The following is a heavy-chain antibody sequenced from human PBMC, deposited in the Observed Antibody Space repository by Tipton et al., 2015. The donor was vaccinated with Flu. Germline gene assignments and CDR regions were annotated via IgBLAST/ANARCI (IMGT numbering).Heavy chain of an antibody. CDR2: IKHSGSS. D-gene: IGHD6-13*01. V-gene: IGHV4-38-2*02. J-gene: IGHJ5*02. CDR3: ARADSSSWYGPDGVDWFDP. CDR1: GDSMRRDYF. Sequence: TLSLTCTVSGDSMRRDYFWGWIRQAPGKGLEWVGEIKHSGSSNYNPSLKSRVTISIDTSKNQFSLKLSSVTAADTAVYYCARADSSSWYGPDGVDWFDPWGQGTLVTVSS.